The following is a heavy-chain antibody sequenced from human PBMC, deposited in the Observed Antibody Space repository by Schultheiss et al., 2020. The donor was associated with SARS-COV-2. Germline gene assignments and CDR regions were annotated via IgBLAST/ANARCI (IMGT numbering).Heavy chain of an antibody. Sequence: GSLRLSCAVSGYSISSGYYWGWIRQPPGKGLEWIGYIYYSGSTNYNPSLKSRVTISVDTSKNQFSLKLSSVTAADTAVYYCARVDAYGAYNDWGQGTLVTVSS. J-gene: IGHJ4*02. CDR3: ARVDAYGAYND. D-gene: IGHD3-16*01. CDR2: IYYSGST. CDR1: GYSISSGYY. V-gene: IGHV4-38-2*01.